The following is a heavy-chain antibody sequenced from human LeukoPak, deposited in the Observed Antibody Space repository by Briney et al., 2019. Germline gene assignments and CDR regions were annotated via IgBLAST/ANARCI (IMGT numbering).Heavy chain of an antibody. CDR2: IWYDGSNK. CDR3: ARGVDTPMAVPFDP. V-gene: IGHV3-33*08. CDR1: GFSFNSYG. D-gene: IGHD5-18*01. J-gene: IGHJ5*02. Sequence: PGGSLRLSCAASGFSFNSYGMHWVRQAPGKGLEWVAVIWYDGSNKYYADSVKGRFTVSRDNSKNTLFLQMNSLRAEDTAVYYCARGVDTPMAVPFDPWGQGTLVTVSS.